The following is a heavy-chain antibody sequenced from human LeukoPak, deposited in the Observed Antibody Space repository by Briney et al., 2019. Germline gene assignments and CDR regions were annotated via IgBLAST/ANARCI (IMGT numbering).Heavy chain of an antibody. CDR2: ISSSSSYI. Sequence: PGGSLRLSCAASGFTFSSDSMNWVRQAPGKGLEWVSSISSSSSYIYYADSVKGRFTISRDNAKNSLYLQMTSLGAEDTAVYYCARVYSTIFGVVRNWFDPWGQRTLVTVSS. CDR1: GFTFSSDS. CDR3: ARVYSTIFGVVRNWFDP. D-gene: IGHD3-3*01. J-gene: IGHJ5*02. V-gene: IGHV3-21*01.